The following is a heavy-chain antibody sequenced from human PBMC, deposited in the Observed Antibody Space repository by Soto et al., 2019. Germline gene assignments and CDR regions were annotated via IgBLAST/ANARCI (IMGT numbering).Heavy chain of an antibody. CDR1: GFTFSSYA. V-gene: IGHV3-33*01. D-gene: IGHD3-22*01. J-gene: IGHJ4*02. CDR3: ARGIHYYESHGYGPGAY. CDR2: IWDDGSRK. Sequence: QVQLVESGGGVVQPGGSLRLSCAASGFTFSSYAMHWVRQAPGKGLEWMAVIWDDGSRKHYADSLKGRFTISRDNPKNTLYLEMNSLRVEDTAVYYCARGIHYYESHGYGPGAYWGQGTLVSVSS.